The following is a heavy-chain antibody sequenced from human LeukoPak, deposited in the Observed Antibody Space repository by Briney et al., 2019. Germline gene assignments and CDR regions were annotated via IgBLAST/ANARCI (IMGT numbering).Heavy chain of an antibody. CDR1: GGSISSGGYY. V-gene: IGHV4-31*03. J-gene: IGHJ6*02. D-gene: IGHD3-9*01. CDR2: IYYIGTT. Sequence: WQPLSLPCPVSGGSISSGGYYWSWIRQHPGKGLEWICYIYYIGTTYYTPSLKSRVTLSVDTSKTQFSLKLSSVTAPDTAVYYCARGNYYIFNYFGMDVWGQGTTVTVSS. CDR3: ARGNYYIFNYFGMDV.